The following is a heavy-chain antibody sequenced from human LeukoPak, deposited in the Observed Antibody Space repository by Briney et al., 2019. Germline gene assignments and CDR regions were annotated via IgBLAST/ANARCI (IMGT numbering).Heavy chain of an antibody. D-gene: IGHD3-10*01. Sequence: SETLSLTCAVYGGSFSGYYWSWIRQPPGKGLEWIGEINHSGSTNYNPSLKSRVTISVDTSKNQLSLKLSSVTAADTAVYYCARGRKTMVRGVTSSSSLYYYSYYMDVWGKGTTVTVSS. CDR2: INHSGST. J-gene: IGHJ6*03. CDR3: ARGRKTMVRGVTSSSSLYYYSYYMDV. CDR1: GGSFSGYY. V-gene: IGHV4-34*01.